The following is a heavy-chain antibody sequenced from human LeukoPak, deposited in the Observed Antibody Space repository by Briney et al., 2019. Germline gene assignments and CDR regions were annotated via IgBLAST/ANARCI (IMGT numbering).Heavy chain of an antibody. J-gene: IGHJ4*02. CDR1: GGSISSGAYY. Sequence: PSETLSLTCTVSGGSISSGAYYWNWIRQHPGKGLEWIGYIYYSGSTYYNPSLTSRVTISGDTSKNQFSLKLSSVTAADTAVYYCARDPGNEGYFDYWGQGTLVTVSS. D-gene: IGHD1-1*01. V-gene: IGHV4-31*03. CDR2: IYYSGST. CDR3: ARDPGNEGYFDY.